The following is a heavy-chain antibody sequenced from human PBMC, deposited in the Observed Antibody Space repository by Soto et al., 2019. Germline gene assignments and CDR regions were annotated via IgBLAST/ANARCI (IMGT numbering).Heavy chain of an antibody. D-gene: IGHD3-3*01. CDR3: AKGIRVHRYYDFWSGYSSTADNWFDP. CDR2: ISYDGSNK. V-gene: IGHV3-30*18. Sequence: GGSLRLSCAASGFTFSSYGMHWVRQAPGKGLEWVAVISYDGSNKYYADSVKGRFTISRDNSKNTLYLQMNSLRAEDTAVYYCAKGIRVHRYYDFWSGYSSTADNWFDPWGQGTLVTVSS. CDR1: GFTFSSYG. J-gene: IGHJ5*02.